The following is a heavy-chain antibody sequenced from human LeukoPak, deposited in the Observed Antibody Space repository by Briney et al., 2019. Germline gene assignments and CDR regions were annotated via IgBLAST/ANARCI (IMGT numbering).Heavy chain of an antibody. CDR2: INPSGGST. CDR1: GYTFTTYY. J-gene: IGHJ4*02. CDR3: ARDAYSDPDY. V-gene: IGHV1-46*01. D-gene: IGHD4-11*01. Sequence: ASVKVSCKASGYTFTTYYIHWVRQAPGQGLEWMGIINPSGGSTTYAQKFQGRVTMTRDTSTSTVYMEVSSLKSEDTAVYYRARDAYSDPDYWGQGTLVTVSS.